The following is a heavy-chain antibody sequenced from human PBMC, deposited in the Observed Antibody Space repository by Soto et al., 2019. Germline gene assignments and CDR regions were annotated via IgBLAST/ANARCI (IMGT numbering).Heavy chain of an antibody. V-gene: IGHV3-23*01. CDR1: GFPFSNYA. CDR3: AKVGTYDFWSGYDSAFDI. CDR2: ISGSGGGT. D-gene: IGHD3-3*01. Sequence: EVLLLESGGGLVQPGGSLRLSCAASGFPFSNYAMSWVRQAPGKGLEWVSGISGSGGGTDYADSVKGRFTISRDNSKNTLYLQMNSLRAEDTAVYYCAKVGTYDFWSGYDSAFDIWGQGTMVTVSS. J-gene: IGHJ3*02.